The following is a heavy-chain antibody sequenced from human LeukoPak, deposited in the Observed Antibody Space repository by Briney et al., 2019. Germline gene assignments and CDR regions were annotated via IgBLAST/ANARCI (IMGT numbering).Heavy chain of an antibody. J-gene: IGHJ4*02. CDR1: GGSISSSSYY. CDR2: IYYSGST. V-gene: IGHV4-39*01. D-gene: IGHD6-13*01. Sequence: PSETLCLTCTVSGGSISSSSYYWGWIRQPPGKGLEWIGSIYYSGSTYYNPSLKSRVTISVDTSKNQFSLKLSSVTAADTAVYYCARLGYSSSWPPNYWGQGTLVTVSS. CDR3: ARLGYSSSWPPNY.